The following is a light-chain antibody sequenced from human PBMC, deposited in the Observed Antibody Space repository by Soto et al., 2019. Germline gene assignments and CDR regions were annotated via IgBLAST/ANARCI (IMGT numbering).Light chain of an antibody. CDR3: SSFASSSTVV. CDR1: SSDVGRYNY. Sequence: QSALAQPASVSGSRGQSITISCTGTSSDVGRYNYVSWFQQHPGKVPKIIIYDVSNWPSGVSDRFSGSKSGNTASLAISGLHPADEADYYCSSFASSSTVVFGTGTKLTVL. V-gene: IGLV2-14*03. J-gene: IGLJ1*01. CDR2: DVS.